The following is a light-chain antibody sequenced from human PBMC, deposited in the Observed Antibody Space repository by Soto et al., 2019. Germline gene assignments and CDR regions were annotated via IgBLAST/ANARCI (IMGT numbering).Light chain of an antibody. J-gene: IGKJ2*01. CDR3: MQALHTPRT. CDR1: QSLLHSNGYNY. CDR2: LGS. Sequence: DLVMTQSPLSLPVTPGEPASISCRSSQSLLHSNGYNYLDWYLQKPGQSPQLLISLGSNRASGVPDRFSGSGSGADFTLKISRVEAEDVGVYYCMQALHTPRTFGQGTKLEIK. V-gene: IGKV2-28*01.